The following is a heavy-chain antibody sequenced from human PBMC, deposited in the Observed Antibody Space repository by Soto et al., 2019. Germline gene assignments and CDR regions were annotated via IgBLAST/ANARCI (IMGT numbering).Heavy chain of an antibody. V-gene: IGHV1-8*02. CDR1: GYSFRSYD. CDR3: AKDPPWTVGPLAMDV. D-gene: IGHD2-2*01. CDR2: VHPETGST. J-gene: IGHJ6*02. Sequence: GASVKVSCKGSGYSFRSYDITWVRQAPGQGLEWMGWVHPETGSTGYAQRFQGRVSMTSDTSRNTTYMELSDLRVEDTAVYYCAKDPPWTVGPLAMDVWGQGTTVTV.